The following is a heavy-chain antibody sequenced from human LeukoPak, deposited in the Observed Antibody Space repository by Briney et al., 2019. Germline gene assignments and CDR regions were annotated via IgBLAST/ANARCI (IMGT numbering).Heavy chain of an antibody. D-gene: IGHD1-14*01. CDR1: GFTVSRNV. CDR2: IYSDDRA. Sequence: GGSLRLSCVASGFTVSRNVMSWVRQATGKGLEWVSLIYSDDRAFHTHSVKGRFTISRNNSKNTLFLQMSSLKPEDTAIYYCARDLAGFQEPRYYYFMHVWGKGTTLTASS. CDR3: ARDLAGFQEPRYYYFMHV. J-gene: IGHJ6*03. V-gene: IGHV3-66*02.